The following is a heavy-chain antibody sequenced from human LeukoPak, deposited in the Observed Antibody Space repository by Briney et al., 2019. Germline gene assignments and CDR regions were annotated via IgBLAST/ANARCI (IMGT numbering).Heavy chain of an antibody. J-gene: IGHJ6*02. CDR3: ARVKHYYDFWSGPIKYYYYYYVMDV. CDR2: IYYSGST. CDR1: GGSISSYY. V-gene: IGHV4-59*01. D-gene: IGHD3-3*01. Sequence: SETLSLTCTVSGGSISSYYWSWIRQPPGKGLEWIGYIYYSGSTNYNPSLKSRVTISVDTSKNQVSLKLSSVTAADTAVYYCARVKHYYDFWSGPIKYYYYYYVMDVWGQGTTVTVSS.